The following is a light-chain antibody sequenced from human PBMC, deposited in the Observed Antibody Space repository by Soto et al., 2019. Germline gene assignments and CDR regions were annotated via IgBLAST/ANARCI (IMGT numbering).Light chain of an antibody. CDR1: QSVSSSY. J-gene: IGKJ2*01. CDR3: QQYGSSQVT. V-gene: IGKV3-20*01. Sequence: EIVLTQSPGTLSLSPGERATLSCRASQSVSSSYLAWDQQKPGQAPRLLIYGASSRTTGIPDRFSGSGSGTAFTFVIRRLEPEDSAVYYCQQYGSSQVTLGQGTKLEIK. CDR2: GAS.